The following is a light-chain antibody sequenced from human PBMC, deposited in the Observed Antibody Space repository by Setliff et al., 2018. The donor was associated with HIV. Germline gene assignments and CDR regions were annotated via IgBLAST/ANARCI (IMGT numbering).Light chain of an antibody. CDR3: CSYAGSFVV. V-gene: IGLV2-11*01. CDR2: GVS. CDR1: SSDVGGYNS. Sequence: LTQPRSVSGSPGQSVTISCTGASSDVGGYNSVSWYQQHPGKAPKLLIYGVSKRPSGVPDRFSGSKSGDTASLTISGLQAEDEADYYCCSYAGSFVVFGGGTKVTVL. J-gene: IGLJ2*01.